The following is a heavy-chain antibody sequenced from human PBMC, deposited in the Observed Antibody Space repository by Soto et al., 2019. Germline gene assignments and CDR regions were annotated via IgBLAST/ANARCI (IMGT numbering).Heavy chain of an antibody. CDR1: GYTFTSYA. D-gene: IGHD1-1*01. V-gene: IGHV1-3*01. J-gene: IGHJ4*02. CDR3: ARGVVGTTGTTWRYFDY. Sequence: ASVKVSCKASGYTFTSYAMHWVRQAPGQRLEWMGWINAGNGNTKYSQKFQGRVTITRDTSASTAYMELSSLRSEDTAVYYCARGVVGTTGTTWRYFDYWGQGTLVTVSS. CDR2: INAGNGNT.